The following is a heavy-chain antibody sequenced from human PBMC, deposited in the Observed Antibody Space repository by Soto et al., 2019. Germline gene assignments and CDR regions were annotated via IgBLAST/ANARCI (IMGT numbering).Heavy chain of an antibody. Sequence: SVKVSCKASGGTFSSYAISWVRQAPGQGLEWMGGIIPIFGTANYAQKFQGRVTITADESTSTAYKELSSLRSEDTAVYYCARRWRGYCTNGVCYPQKYYYYYGMDVWGQGTTVTVSS. D-gene: IGHD2-8*01. V-gene: IGHV1-69*13. CDR3: ARRWRGYCTNGVCYPQKYYYYYGMDV. J-gene: IGHJ6*02. CDR2: IIPIFGTA. CDR1: GGTFSSYA.